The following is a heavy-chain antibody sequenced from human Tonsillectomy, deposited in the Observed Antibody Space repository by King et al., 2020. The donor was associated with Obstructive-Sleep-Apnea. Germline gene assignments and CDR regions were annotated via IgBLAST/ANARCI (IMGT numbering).Heavy chain of an antibody. CDR2: ISGSGGST. CDR3: ALKGVYGSSGYIRRYFQH. Sequence: VQLVESGGGLVQPGGSLRLSCAASGFTFSSYAMSWVRQAPGKGLEWVSAISGSGGSTYYADSVKGRFTISRDNSKNTLYLQMNSLRAEDTAVYYCALKGVYGSSGYIRRYFQHWGQGTLVTVSS. D-gene: IGHD3-22*01. CDR1: GFTFSSYA. J-gene: IGHJ1*01. V-gene: IGHV3-23*04.